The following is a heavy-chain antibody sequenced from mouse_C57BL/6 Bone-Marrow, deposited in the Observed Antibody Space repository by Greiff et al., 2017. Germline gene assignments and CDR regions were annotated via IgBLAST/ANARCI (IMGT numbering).Heavy chain of an antibody. CDR1: GFTFSDYY. CDR3: ARCMTTVVAHYFDY. V-gene: IGHV5-16*01. CDR2: INYDGSST. J-gene: IGHJ2*01. Sequence: EVQLVESEGGLVQPGSSMKLSCTASGFTFSDYYMAWVRQVPEKGLEWVANINYDGSSTYYLDSLKSRFIISRDNAKNILYLQMSSLKSEDTATYYCARCMTTVVAHYFDYWGQGTTLTVSS. D-gene: IGHD1-1*01.